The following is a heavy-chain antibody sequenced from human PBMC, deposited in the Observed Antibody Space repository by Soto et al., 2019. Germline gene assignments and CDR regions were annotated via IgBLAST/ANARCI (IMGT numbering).Heavy chain of an antibody. V-gene: IGHV4-34*01. D-gene: IGHD3-22*01. Sequence: SETLSLTCAVYGGSFSGYYWSWIRQPPGKGLEWIGEINHSGSTKYNPSLKSRVTISVDTSKNQFSLKLSSVTAADTAVYYCKSNYYDSSGYYYFDYWGQGTLVTVSS. CDR3: KSNYYDSSGYYYFDY. CDR1: GGSFSGYY. CDR2: INHSGST. J-gene: IGHJ4*02.